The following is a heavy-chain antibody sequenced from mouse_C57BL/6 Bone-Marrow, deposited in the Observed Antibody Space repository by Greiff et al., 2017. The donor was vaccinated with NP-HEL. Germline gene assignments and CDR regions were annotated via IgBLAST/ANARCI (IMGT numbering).Heavy chain of an antibody. CDR2: IWSDGST. Sequence: QVQLKESGPGLVAPSQSLSITCTVSGFSLTSYGVHWVRQPPGKGLEWLAVIWSDGSTTYNSAPKSRLSISKDNSKIQVFLKMTSLQTDDTAMYYCARHGGSSPFYLYFDVWGTGTTVTVSS. V-gene: IGHV2-6-1*01. J-gene: IGHJ1*03. D-gene: IGHD1-1*01. CDR1: GFSLTSYG. CDR3: ARHGGSSPFYLYFDV.